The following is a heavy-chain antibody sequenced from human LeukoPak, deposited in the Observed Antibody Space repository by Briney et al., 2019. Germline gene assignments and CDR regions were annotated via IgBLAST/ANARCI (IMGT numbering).Heavy chain of an antibody. CDR1: GGSFSGYY. V-gene: IGHV4-31*11. CDR2: IYYSGST. J-gene: IGHJ4*02. D-gene: IGHD3-22*01. CDR3: ARDNRRYYYDSSGYYDY. Sequence: SETLSLTCAVYGGSFSGYYWSWIRQHPGKGLEWIGYIYYSGSTYYNPSLKSRVTISVDTSKNQFSLKLSSVTAADTAVYYCARDNRRYYYDSSGYYDYWGQGTLVTVSS.